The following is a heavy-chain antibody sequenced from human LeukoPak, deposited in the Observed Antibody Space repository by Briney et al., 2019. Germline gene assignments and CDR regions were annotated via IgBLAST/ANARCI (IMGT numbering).Heavy chain of an antibody. CDR3: ARVSRYDILIGYYGMDV. D-gene: IGHD3-9*01. CDR1: GGTFSSYA. V-gene: IGHV1-69*04. Sequence: SVKVSCKASGGTFSSYAISWVRQAPGQGLEWMGRIIPILGIANYAQKFQGRVTITADKSTSTAYMELSSLRSEDTAVYYCARVSRYDILIGYYGMDVWGQGTTVTVSS. J-gene: IGHJ6*02. CDR2: IIPILGIA.